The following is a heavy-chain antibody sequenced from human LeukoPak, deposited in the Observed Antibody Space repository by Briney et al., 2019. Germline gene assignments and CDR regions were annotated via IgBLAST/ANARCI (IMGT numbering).Heavy chain of an antibody. CDR2: IIPVFGMT. Sequence: ASVKVSCKASGGTFSSYAISWVRQAPGQGLEWMGGIIPVFGMTNYAQKFQGRVTMTEDTSTDTAYMELSSLRSEDKAVYYCATTMVRGVKFDYWGQGSLVTVSS. J-gene: IGHJ4*02. D-gene: IGHD3-10*01. CDR3: ATTMVRGVKFDY. V-gene: IGHV1-69*10. CDR1: GGTFSSYA.